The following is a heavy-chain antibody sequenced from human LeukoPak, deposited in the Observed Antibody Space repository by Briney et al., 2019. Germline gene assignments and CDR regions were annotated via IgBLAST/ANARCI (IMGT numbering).Heavy chain of an antibody. J-gene: IGHJ6*03. D-gene: IGHD3-3*01. Sequence: GGPLRLSCAAAWLSSTNYRMSWVRQAAWKGLESVADKKQDGSEKLYVKSVRGRFTVPRDNAKMSLFLQLTSLRAEDTAGYYCARDNGVVHGVYYMDVWGKGTTVTVS. CDR1: WLSSTNYR. V-gene: IGHV3-7*01. CDR2: KKQDGSEK. CDR3: ARDNGVVHGVYYMDV.